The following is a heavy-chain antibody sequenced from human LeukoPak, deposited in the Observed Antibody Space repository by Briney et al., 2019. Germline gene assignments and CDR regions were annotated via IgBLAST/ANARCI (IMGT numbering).Heavy chain of an antibody. D-gene: IGHD1-26*01. CDR2: MNPNSGNT. CDR3: ARGPKWEVIYYFEL. V-gene: IGHV1-8*01. J-gene: IGHJ4*01. CDR1: GYTFTSYD. Sequence: ASVKVSCKASGYTFTSYDINWVRQATGQGLEWMGWMNPNSGNTGYAQKFQGRVTMTRNTSISTAYMELSSLRSEDTAVYYCARGPKWEVIYYFELWGQGNLVTVSS.